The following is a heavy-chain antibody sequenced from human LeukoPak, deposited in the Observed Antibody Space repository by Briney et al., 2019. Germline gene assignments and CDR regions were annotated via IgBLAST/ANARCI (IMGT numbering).Heavy chain of an antibody. CDR1: GFTFSDYY. J-gene: IGHJ4*02. D-gene: IGHD6-19*01. CDR3: AREAVTPRVDFDY. V-gene: IGHV3-11*04. CDR2: ISSSSSTI. Sequence: GGSLRLSCAASGFTFSDYYMSWIRQAPGKGLEWVSYISSSSSTIYYADSVKGRFTISRDNAKNSLYLQMNSLRAEDTAVYYCAREAVTPRVDFDYWGQGTLVTVSS.